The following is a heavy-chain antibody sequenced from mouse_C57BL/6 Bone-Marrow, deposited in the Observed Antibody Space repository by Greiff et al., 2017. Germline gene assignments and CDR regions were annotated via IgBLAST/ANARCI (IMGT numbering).Heavy chain of an antibody. D-gene: IGHD1-2*01. Sequence: VQRVESGPELVKPGASVTLSCKASGYTFTSYDINWVKQRPGQGLEWIGWIYPRDGSTKYNEKFKGKATLTVDTSSSTAYMELHSLTSEDSAVYFCASKGTADYWGQGTTLTVSS. J-gene: IGHJ2*01. V-gene: IGHV1-85*01. CDR3: ASKGTADY. CDR1: GYTFTSYD. CDR2: IYPRDGST.